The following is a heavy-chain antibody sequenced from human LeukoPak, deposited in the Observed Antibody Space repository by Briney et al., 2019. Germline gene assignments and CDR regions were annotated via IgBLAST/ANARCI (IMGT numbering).Heavy chain of an antibody. CDR3: ARDGHRRYHYDSSGREDAFDI. D-gene: IGHD3-22*01. Sequence: ASVKVSCKASGYTFTSYGISWVRQAPGQGLEWMGWISAYNGNTNYAQKLQGRVTMTTDTSTSTAYMELRSLTSDDTAVYYCARDGHRRYHYDSSGREDAFDIWGQGTMVTVSS. CDR2: ISAYNGNT. CDR1: GYTFTSYG. V-gene: IGHV1-18*01. J-gene: IGHJ3*02.